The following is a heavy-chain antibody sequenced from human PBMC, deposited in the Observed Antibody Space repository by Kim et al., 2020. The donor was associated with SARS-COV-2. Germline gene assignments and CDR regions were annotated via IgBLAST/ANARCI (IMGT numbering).Heavy chain of an antibody. J-gene: IGHJ3*02. Sequence: GGSLRLSCAASGFTFSSYWMHWVRQAPGKGLVWVSRINSDGSSTSYADSVKGRFTISRDNAKNTLYLQMNSLRAEDTAVYYCARDLPDIDCSSTSCRQDAFDIWGQGTMVTVSS. V-gene: IGHV3-74*01. D-gene: IGHD2-2*01. CDR3: ARDLPDIDCSSTSCRQDAFDI. CDR2: INSDGSST. CDR1: GFTFSSYW.